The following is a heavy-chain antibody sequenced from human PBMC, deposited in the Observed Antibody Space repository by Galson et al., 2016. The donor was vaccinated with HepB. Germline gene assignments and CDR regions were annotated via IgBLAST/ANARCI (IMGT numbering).Heavy chain of an antibody. D-gene: IGHD5-18*01. CDR3: AGSDAYIYGSRFDP. CDR2: IFYTGTT. V-gene: IGHV4-59*01. J-gene: IGHJ5*02. CDR1: GGSISRYY. Sequence: SETLSLTCTVSGGSISRYYWSWIRQPPGKGLEWIGYIFYTGTTDYNPSLKSRVTMSVDTSKNHVSLKLSSVTAADTAVYYCAGSDAYIYGSRFDPWGQGALVTVSP.